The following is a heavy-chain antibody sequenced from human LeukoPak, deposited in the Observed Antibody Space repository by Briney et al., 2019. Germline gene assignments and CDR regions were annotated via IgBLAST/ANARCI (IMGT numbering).Heavy chain of an antibody. CDR1: GFTFSSYA. D-gene: IGHD3-22*01. J-gene: IGHJ3*02. CDR3: AKGNTYYYDSSGDDAFDI. CDR2: ISGSGGST. V-gene: IGHV3-23*01. Sequence: RSGGSLRLSCAASGFTFSSYAMSWVRQAPGKGLEWVSAISGSGGSTYYADSVKGRFTISRDNSKNTLYLQMNSLRAGDTAVYYCAKGNTYYYDSSGDDAFDIWGQGTMVTVSS.